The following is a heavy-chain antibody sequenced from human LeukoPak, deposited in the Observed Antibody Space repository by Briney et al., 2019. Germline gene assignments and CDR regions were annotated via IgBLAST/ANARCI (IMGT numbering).Heavy chain of an antibody. J-gene: IGHJ4*02. CDR1: GYTFTGYY. Sequence: ASLKVACKASGYTFTGYYMHWVRQAPGQGLEWMGWINPKSGGTKNAQNFQGRVTMTRDTSISTAYMELSRLRSDDTAVYYCATRFLGPLWFGAADHWGQGTLVTVSS. CDR2: INPKSGGT. CDR3: ATRFLGPLWFGAADH. D-gene: IGHD3-10*01. V-gene: IGHV1-2*02.